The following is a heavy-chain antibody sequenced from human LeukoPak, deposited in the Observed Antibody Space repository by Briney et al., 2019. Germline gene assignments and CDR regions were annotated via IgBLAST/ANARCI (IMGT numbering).Heavy chain of an antibody. D-gene: IGHD6-13*01. CDR2: IIPIFGIA. Sequence: ASVKVSCKASGGTFSSYAISWVRQAPGQGLEWMGRIIPIFGIANYAQKFQGRVTITADKSTSTAYMELSSLRPEDTAVYYCARDPNIAAAGTNWFDPWGQGTLVTVSS. CDR3: ARDPNIAAAGTNWFDP. V-gene: IGHV1-69*04. J-gene: IGHJ5*02. CDR1: GGTFSSYA.